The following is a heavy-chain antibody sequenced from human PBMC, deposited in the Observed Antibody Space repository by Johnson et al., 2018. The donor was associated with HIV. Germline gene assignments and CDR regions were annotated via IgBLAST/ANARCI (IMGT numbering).Heavy chain of an antibody. CDR1: GFTFSSYW. J-gene: IGHJ3*02. CDR3: ATMWLHAFDI. Sequence: VQLVESGGGLVQPGGSLRLSCAASGFTFSSYWMSWVRQAPGKGLEWVSIIYSGGSKYYADSVKGRFTISRDNSKNTLYLQMNSLRAEDTAVYYCATMWLHAFDIWGQGTMVTVSS. CDR2: IYSGGSK. D-gene: IGHD3-22*01. V-gene: IGHV3-66*01.